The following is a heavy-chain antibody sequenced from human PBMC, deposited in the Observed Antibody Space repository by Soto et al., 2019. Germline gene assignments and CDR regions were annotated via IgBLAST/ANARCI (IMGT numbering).Heavy chain of an antibody. V-gene: IGHV4-39*01. J-gene: IGHJ4*02. CDR3: ARLWGGWNEVDY. CDR1: GGSISSSSYY. D-gene: IGHD1-1*01. CDR2: IYSSGRT. Sequence: SETLSLTCTVSGGSISSSSYYWGWIRQPPGKGLEWIGTIYSSGRTYFNPSLKSRVTISVDTSKNQFSLKLSSVTAADTAVYYCARLWGGWNEVDYWGQGTLVTVSS.